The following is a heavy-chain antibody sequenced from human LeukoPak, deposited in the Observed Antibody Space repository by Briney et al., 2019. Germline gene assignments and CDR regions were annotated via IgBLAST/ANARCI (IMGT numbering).Heavy chain of an antibody. J-gene: IGHJ5*02. CDR3: ARGGTYRSNWFDP. D-gene: IGHD1-14*01. CDR1: GGTFSSYA. V-gene: IGHV1-69*05. Sequence: SVKVSFKASGGTFSSYAISWVRQAPGQGLEWMGGIIPIFGTANYAQKFQGRVTITTDESTSTAYMELSSLRSEDTAVYYCARGGTYRSNWFDPWGQGTLVPVSS. CDR2: IIPIFGTA.